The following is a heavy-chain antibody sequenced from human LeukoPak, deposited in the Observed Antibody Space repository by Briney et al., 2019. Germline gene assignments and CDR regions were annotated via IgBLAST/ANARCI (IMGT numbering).Heavy chain of an antibody. CDR2: IYYSGST. Sequence: SETLSLTCTVSGGSISSYYWSWIRQPPGKGLEWIGYIYYSGSTYYNPSLKSRVTISVDTSKNQFSLKLSSVTAADTAVYYCARDQTDFWSGYYTGGYYYYGMDVWGQGTTVTVSS. J-gene: IGHJ6*02. D-gene: IGHD3-3*01. CDR3: ARDQTDFWSGYYTGGYYYYGMDV. CDR1: GGSISSYY. V-gene: IGHV4-30-4*08.